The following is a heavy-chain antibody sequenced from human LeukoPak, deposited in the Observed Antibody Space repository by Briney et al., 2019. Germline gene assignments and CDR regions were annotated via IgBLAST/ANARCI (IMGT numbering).Heavy chain of an antibody. CDR3: ARGPQYYYDSSGYYYFDY. D-gene: IGHD3-22*01. CDR2: IYYSEST. V-gene: IGHV4-31*03. J-gene: IGHJ4*02. Sequence: PSETLSLTCTVSGGSISSGGYYWSWIRQHPGKGLEWIGYIYYSESTYYNPSLKSRVTISVDTSKNQFSLKLSSVTAADTAVYYCARGPQYYYDSSGYYYFDYWGQGTLVTVSS. CDR1: GGSISSGGYY.